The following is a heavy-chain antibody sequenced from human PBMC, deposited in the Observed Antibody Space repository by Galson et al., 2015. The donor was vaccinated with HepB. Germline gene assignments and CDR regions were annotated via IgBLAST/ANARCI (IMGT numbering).Heavy chain of an antibody. Sequence: SLRLSCAASGFTFSNYAMNWVRQAPGKGLEWVSTISGSGSSIYYADSVKGRFTISRDNSKNTLYLQMNSLRAEDTAVYCCAKGIHDYNNYFTVWGHGTTVIVSS. D-gene: IGHD4-11*01. CDR2: ISGSGSSI. J-gene: IGHJ6*02. CDR1: GFTFSNYA. V-gene: IGHV3-23*01. CDR3: AKGIHDYNNYFTV.